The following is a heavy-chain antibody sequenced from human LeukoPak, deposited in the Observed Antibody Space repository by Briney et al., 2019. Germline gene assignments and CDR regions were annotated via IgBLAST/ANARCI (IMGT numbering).Heavy chain of an antibody. CDR3: ARRNMLEYCSGGSCYPDYYYGMDV. CDR2: IYYSGST. Sequence: SQTLSLTCTVSGGSISSGDYYWSWIRQPPGKGLEWTGYIYYSGSTYYNPSLKSRVTISVDTSKNQFSLKLSSVTAADTAMYYCARRNMLEYCSGGSCYPDYYYGMDVWGKGTTVTVSS. V-gene: IGHV4-30-4*01. J-gene: IGHJ6*04. D-gene: IGHD2-15*01. CDR1: GGSISSGDYY.